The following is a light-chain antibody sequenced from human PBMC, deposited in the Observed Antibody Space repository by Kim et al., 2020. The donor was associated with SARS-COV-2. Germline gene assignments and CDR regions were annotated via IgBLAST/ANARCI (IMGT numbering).Light chain of an antibody. Sequence: LSPGERATLSCKASQTIRNNYLAWYQQKPGQAPRLLIYGASSRATGTPDRFSGSGSGTDFTLSISRLEPEDFAVYYCQQAGGSPYTFGQGTKLEIK. CDR2: GAS. CDR1: QTIRNNY. J-gene: IGKJ2*01. V-gene: IGKV3-20*01. CDR3: QQAGGSPYT.